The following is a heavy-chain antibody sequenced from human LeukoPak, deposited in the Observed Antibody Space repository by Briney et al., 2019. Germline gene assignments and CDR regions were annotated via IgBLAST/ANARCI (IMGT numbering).Heavy chain of an antibody. J-gene: IGHJ4*02. CDR2: IYYNGIA. V-gene: IGHV4-38-2*02. CDR1: GYSITSGYY. CDR3: ARGGPSDY. Sequence: PSETLSLTCTVSGYSITSGYYWGWIRQAPGQRLEWIGNIYYNGIAYYNPSLKSRVSISVDTSKNQFSLKLTSVTAADTAMYYCARGGPSDYWGRGTLVTVSS.